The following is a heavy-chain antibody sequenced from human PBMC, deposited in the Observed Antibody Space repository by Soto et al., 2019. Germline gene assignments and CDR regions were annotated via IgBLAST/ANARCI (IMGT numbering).Heavy chain of an antibody. CDR1: GVSISSYY. CDR2: INNSGST. CDR3: ARGGGSWYNWFDP. D-gene: IGHD6-13*01. Sequence: SETLSLTCTGSGVSISSYYFSWIRQPPGKGLEWVGYINNSGSTNYNPSLKSRVTISVDTSRNQFSLQMSSLTPDDTAVYYCARGGGSWYNWFDPGGQGTLVPVSS. J-gene: IGHJ5*02. V-gene: IGHV4-59*01.